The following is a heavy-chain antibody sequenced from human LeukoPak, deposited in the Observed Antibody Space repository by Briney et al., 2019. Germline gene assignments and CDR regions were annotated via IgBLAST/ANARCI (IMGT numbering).Heavy chain of an antibody. CDR2: LSYDGSIK. J-gene: IGHJ4*02. Sequence: GGSLRLSCVASGFPFSSYSFHWVRQAPGKGLEWVALLSYDGSIKHYADSVKGRFTLSRDNSKSSVYLQMDSLKADDTAVYYCARGVSTWYRIDYWGQGTLVAVSS. D-gene: IGHD6-13*01. V-gene: IGHV3-30*01. CDR1: GFPFSSYS. CDR3: ARGVSTWYRIDY.